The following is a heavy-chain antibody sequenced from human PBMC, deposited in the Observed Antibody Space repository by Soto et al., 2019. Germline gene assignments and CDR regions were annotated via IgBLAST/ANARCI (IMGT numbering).Heavy chain of an antibody. CDR1: GFTFSSSG. CDR2: ISYDGSNK. J-gene: IGHJ5*02. V-gene: IGHV3-30*18. CDR3: TKMEMQFSSSWYNGFDL. Sequence: SLRLCSAASGFTFSSSGMHWFRQATGKGLEWVAGISYDGSNKYYADSVKGRFTISRDNSKNTLYLQMNSLRAEATAVYYCTKMEMQFSSSWYNGFDLWGKGTLDTVSS. D-gene: IGHD6-13*01.